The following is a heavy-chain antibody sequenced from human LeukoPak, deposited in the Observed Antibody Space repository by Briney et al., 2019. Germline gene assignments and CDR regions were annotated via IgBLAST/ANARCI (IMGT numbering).Heavy chain of an antibody. Sequence: GGSLRLSCAAAGFTFSSHWMSWVRQAPGKGLEWVANIKQDGSEKYYVDSVKGRFTISRDNAKNSLYLQMNSLRAEDTAVYYCATVYCSGGSCYSDNDAFDIWGQGTMVTVSS. CDR3: ATVYCSGGSCYSDNDAFDI. CDR1: GFTFSSHW. V-gene: IGHV3-7*01. J-gene: IGHJ3*02. CDR2: IKQDGSEK. D-gene: IGHD2-15*01.